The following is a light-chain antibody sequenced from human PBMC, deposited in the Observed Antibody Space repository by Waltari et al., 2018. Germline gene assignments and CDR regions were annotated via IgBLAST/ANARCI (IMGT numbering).Light chain of an antibody. CDR3: GTCDISLSAVV. Sequence: QSVLPQPPSVSAAPGQKATISCPGSSSNIGTNFVSWYQQLPGTAPKLLIYDKDHRPAGIPFRFSGSKSGTSTTLGITGLQTGDEADYYCGTCDISLSAVVFGGWTKVTVL. CDR1: SSNIGTNF. V-gene: IGLV1-51*01. CDR2: DKD. J-gene: IGLJ2*01.